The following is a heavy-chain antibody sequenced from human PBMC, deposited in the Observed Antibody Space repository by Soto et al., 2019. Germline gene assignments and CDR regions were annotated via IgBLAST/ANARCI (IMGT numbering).Heavy chain of an antibody. CDR1: GFTFGSNA. CDR3: VRGAGSIYSSGXS. Sequence: GGSLRLSCAASGFTFGSNAMHWVRQAPGKGLEYVSTISSDGNSKYYADSVKGRFAISRDNSKNTLYLQMSSLRAEDTAVYYCVRGAGSIYSSGXSWGQGTLVXVSS. J-gene: IGHJ5*02. D-gene: IGHD6-19*01. V-gene: IGHV3-64D*06. CDR2: ISSDGNSK.